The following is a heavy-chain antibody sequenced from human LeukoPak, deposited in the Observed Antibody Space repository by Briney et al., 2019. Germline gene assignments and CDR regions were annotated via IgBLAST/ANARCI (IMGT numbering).Heavy chain of an antibody. CDR3: ASDYGDYVWFDP. CDR2: IYTSGST. D-gene: IGHD4-17*01. J-gene: IGHJ5*02. Sequence: SETLSLTCTVSGGSISSGSYYWSWIRQPAGKGLEWIGRIYTSGSTNYNPSLKSRVTISVDTSKNQFSLKLSSVTAADTAVYYCASDYGDYVWFDPWGQGTLVTVSS. CDR1: GGSISSGSYY. V-gene: IGHV4-61*02.